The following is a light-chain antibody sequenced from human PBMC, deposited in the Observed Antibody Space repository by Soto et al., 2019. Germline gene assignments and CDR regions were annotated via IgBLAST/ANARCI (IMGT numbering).Light chain of an antibody. J-gene: IGKJ3*01. CDR3: QQYGSSQFT. V-gene: IGKV3-20*01. CDR2: DTS. Sequence: EIVLMQSTGTLSLSRGEGATLSCRASQSVNSNYLAWYQQKPGQAPTVRIFDTSRRATGVPDRFSGSGSGTDFTLTISRLEPDDFAVYYCQQYGSSQFTFGPGTKVDIK. CDR1: QSVNSNY.